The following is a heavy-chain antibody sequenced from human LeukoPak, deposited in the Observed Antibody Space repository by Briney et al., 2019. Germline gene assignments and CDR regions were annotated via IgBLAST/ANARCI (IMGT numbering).Heavy chain of an antibody. CDR1: GYSFTSYW. CDR2: IYPGDSDT. V-gene: IGHV5-51*01. D-gene: IGHD6-13*01. CDR3: ASSRWRLYDFDY. J-gene: IGHJ4*02. Sequence: GESLKISCKASGYSFTSYWIGWVRQMPGKGLEWMGIIYPGDSDTRYSPSFQGQVTISADKSINTAYLQWSSLQASDTAMYYCASSRWRLYDFDYWGQGTLVSVS.